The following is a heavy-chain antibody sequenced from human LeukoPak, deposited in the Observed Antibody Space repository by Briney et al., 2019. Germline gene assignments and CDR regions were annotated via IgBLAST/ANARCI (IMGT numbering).Heavy chain of an antibody. V-gene: IGHV4-59*01. CDR3: ARGGAARLHFQN. CDR2: IYHSGST. Sequence: SETLSLTCTVSGGSISTYYWNWIRQPPGKGLEWIGYIYHSGSTNYNPSLQSQVTISVDTSKNQFSLNLNSVTAADTAVYYCARGGAARLHFQNWGQGTLVTVSS. J-gene: IGHJ1*01. CDR1: GGSISTYY. D-gene: IGHD6-6*01.